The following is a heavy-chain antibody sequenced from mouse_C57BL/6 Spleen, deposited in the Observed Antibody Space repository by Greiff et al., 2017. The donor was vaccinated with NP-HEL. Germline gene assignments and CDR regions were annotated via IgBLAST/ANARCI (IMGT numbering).Heavy chain of an antibody. CDR1: GYTFINYW. V-gene: IGHV1-53*01. CDR2: INPSNGGT. D-gene: IGHD3-2*02. Sequence: QVQLQQPGTELVKPGASVKLSCKASGYTFINYWMHWVKQRPGQGLEWIGDINPSNGGTNYNEKFKNKATLTADKSSGTAYMQLSSLTSEDSAVYYCARDSGYACDYWGQGTTLTVSS. CDR3: ARDSGYACDY. J-gene: IGHJ2*01.